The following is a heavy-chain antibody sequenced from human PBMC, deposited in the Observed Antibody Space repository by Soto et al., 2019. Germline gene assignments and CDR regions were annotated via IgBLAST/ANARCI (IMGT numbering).Heavy chain of an antibody. J-gene: IGHJ6*02. Sequence: QVQLVESGGGVVQPGRSLRLSCAASGLTFSSDAIHWVRQAPGKGLEWVAVISFDGSNDFYADSVKGRFTISRDNSKNTVFLLMNSLRAADTAVYYCARDRSGYPTDYYYGMDVWGQGATVTVSS. CDR2: ISFDGSND. D-gene: IGHD3-22*01. V-gene: IGHV3-30-3*01. CDR3: ARDRSGYPTDYYYGMDV. CDR1: GLTFSSDA.